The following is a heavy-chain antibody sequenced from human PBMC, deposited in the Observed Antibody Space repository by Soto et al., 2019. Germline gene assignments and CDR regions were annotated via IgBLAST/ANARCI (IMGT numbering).Heavy chain of an antibody. CDR2: INPKGGGT. CDR1: GYAFTDYY. CDR3: ARDQYAAALTWLDP. Sequence: ASVKVSCKASGYAFTDYYMNWVRQAPGQGLEWMGWINPKGGGTNYAQKFQGRVTMTSDTSISTVYMELSSLRSDDTAVYYCARDQYAAALTWLDPWGQGTLVTV. V-gene: IGHV1-2*02. D-gene: IGHD2-2*01. J-gene: IGHJ5*02.